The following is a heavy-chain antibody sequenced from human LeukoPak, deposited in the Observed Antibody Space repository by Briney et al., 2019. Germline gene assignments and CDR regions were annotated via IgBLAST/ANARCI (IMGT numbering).Heavy chain of an antibody. CDR2: INPSGGST. CDR1: GYTLTELS. CDR3: ARGGAYYDFWSGYLDY. J-gene: IGHJ4*02. Sequence: ASVKVSCKVSGYTLTELSMHWVRQAPGQGLEWMGIINPSGGSTSYAQKFQGRVTMTRDTSTSTVYMELSSLRSEDTAVYYCARGGAYYDFWSGYLDYWGQGTLVTVSS. V-gene: IGHV1-46*01. D-gene: IGHD3-3*01.